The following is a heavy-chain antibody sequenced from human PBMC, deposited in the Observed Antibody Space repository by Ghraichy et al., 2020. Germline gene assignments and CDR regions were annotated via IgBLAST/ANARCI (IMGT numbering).Heavy chain of an antibody. D-gene: IGHD1/OR15-1a*01. CDR3: ARDPGLTNGPDV. V-gene: IGHV3-53*05. J-gene: IGHJ6*02. Sequence: GESLNISCAASGFTVSSDHMYWVRQAPGKGLEWVSVIYNAAAGGDAHHADSLKGRFTISRDNSKNTLYLQMNSLTTADTAIYYWARDPGLTNGPDVWGQGTAVIVSS. CDR1: GFTVSSDH. CDR2: IYNAAAGGDA.